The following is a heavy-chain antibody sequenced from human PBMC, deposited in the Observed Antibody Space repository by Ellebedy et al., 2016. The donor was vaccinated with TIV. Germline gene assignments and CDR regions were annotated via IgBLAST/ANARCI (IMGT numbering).Heavy chain of an antibody. CDR2: IYYSGST. CDR1: GGSISSGGYY. D-gene: IGHD3-9*01. J-gene: IGHJ3*02. V-gene: IGHV4-61*08. CDR3: ARGDYDIVPYDAFDI. Sequence: SETLSLXCTVSGGSISSGGYYWSWIRQPPGKGLEWIGYIYYSGSTNYNPSLKSRVTISVDTSKNQFSLKLSSVTAADTAVYYCARGDYDIVPYDAFDIWGQGTMVTVSS.